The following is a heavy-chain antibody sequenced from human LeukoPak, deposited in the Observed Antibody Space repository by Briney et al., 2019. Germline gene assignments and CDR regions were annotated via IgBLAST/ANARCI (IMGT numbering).Heavy chain of an antibody. CDR1: GFTVSSNY. D-gene: IGHD2-2*03. J-gene: IGHJ3*02. Sequence: PGGSLRLSCAASGFTVSSNYMSWVRQAPGKGLEWVSVIYSGGSTYYADSVKGRFTISRDNAKNTLYLQMNSLRAEDTAVYYCARGNGYCSSTSCLRDAFDIWGQGTMVTVS. V-gene: IGHV3-66*01. CDR3: ARGNGYCSSTSCLRDAFDI. CDR2: IYSGGST.